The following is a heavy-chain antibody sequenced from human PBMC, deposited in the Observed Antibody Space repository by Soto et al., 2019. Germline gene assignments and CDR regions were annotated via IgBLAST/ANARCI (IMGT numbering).Heavy chain of an antibody. CDR2: ISYDGSNK. J-gene: IGHJ4*02. V-gene: IGHV3-30*18. CDR1: GFTFSSYG. CDR3: AKDRTTGTDQY. Sequence: PGGSLRLSCAASGFTFSSYGMHWVRQAPGKGLEWVAVISYDGSNKYYADSVKGRFTISRDNSKNTLYLQMNSLRAEDTAVYYCAKDRTTGTDQYWGQGTLVTVSS. D-gene: IGHD1-1*01.